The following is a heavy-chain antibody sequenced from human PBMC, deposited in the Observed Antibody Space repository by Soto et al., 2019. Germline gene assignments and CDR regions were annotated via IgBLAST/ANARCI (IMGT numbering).Heavy chain of an antibody. CDR1: EFTFSSYG. J-gene: IGHJ5*02. D-gene: IGHD3-3*01. CDR3: ARDSAWGTIFSKGNWFDP. V-gene: IGHV3-33*01. CDR2: IWYDGSNK. Sequence: GGSLRLSCAASEFTFSSYGMHWVRQAPGKGLEWVAVIWYDGSNKYYADSVKGRFTISRDNSKNTLYLQMNSLRAEDTAVYYCARDSAWGTIFSKGNWFDPWGQGTLVTVSS.